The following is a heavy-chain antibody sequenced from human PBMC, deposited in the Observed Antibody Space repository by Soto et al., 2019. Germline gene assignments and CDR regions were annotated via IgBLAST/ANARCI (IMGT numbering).Heavy chain of an antibody. CDR3: AKDGEGLYYYDSSGPKSWFDS. D-gene: IGHD3-22*01. V-gene: IGHV3-30*18. CDR2: ISYDGSNK. J-gene: IGHJ5*01. CDR1: GFTFSSNG. Sequence: GGSLRLSCAASGFTFSSNGMHWVRQAPGKGLEWVALISYDGSNKFYADSVKGRFTITRDNSRNTLYLQMNSLRPDDTAVYYCAKDGEGLYYYDSSGPKSWFDSWGQGTRVTVSS.